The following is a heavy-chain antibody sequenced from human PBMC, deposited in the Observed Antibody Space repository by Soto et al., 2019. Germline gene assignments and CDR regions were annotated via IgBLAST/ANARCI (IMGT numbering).Heavy chain of an antibody. V-gene: IGHV3-23*04. CDR1: GFIFSNYV. Sequence: EVQLVDSGGGLVQPGGSLRLSCAASGFIFSNYVMSWVRQAPGKGLEWVSSISDSGGTSYYADSVKGRFTISRDNSKNTLDLQINSLRAEDTAIYYCAKRPRALLTFDYWGQGTLVTVSS. J-gene: IGHJ4*02. CDR2: ISDSGGTS. CDR3: AKRPRALLTFDY.